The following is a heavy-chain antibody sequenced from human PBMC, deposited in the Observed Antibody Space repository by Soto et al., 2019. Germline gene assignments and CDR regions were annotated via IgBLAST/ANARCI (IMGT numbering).Heavy chain of an antibody. V-gene: IGHV1-69*01. Sequence: QVQLVQSGAEVKKPGSSVKVSCKASGDAFTNYIFDWVRQAPGQGLEWMGGIIPMFGTPKYAQTFQYRVTISADVSTGTAYLELTRRRFDDTAVYYCARGRDQPPVGLYFDSWGEGTRVTVSS. CDR2: IIPMFGTP. J-gene: IGHJ4*02. CDR3: ARGRDQPPVGLYFDS. D-gene: IGHD1-26*01. CDR1: GDAFTNYI.